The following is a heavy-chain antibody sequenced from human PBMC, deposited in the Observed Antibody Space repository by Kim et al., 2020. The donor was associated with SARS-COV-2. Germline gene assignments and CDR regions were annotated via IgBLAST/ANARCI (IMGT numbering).Heavy chain of an antibody. J-gene: IGHJ4*02. CDR2: ISPNGGGT. CDR3: ARAQFDILSGYAPPAY. Sequence: GLQWMGRISPNGGGTNYAQKFQGRVTLTRDTSISTAYMELTRLISDETAVYYCARAQFDILSGYAPPAYWGQGTLVTVSS. V-gene: IGHV1-2*06. D-gene: IGHD3-9*01.